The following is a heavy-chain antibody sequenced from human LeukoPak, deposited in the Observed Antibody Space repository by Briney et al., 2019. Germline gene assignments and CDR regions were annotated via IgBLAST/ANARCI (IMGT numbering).Heavy chain of an antibody. Sequence: VGSLRLSCAASGFTLSSYSMNWVRQAPGKGLEWVSSISSSSYIYYADSVKGRFTISRDNAKNSLYLQMNSLRAEDTAVYYCARDFAAAIDYWGQGTLVTVSS. V-gene: IGHV3-21*01. CDR3: ARDFAAAIDY. CDR2: ISSSSYI. D-gene: IGHD2-2*01. J-gene: IGHJ4*02. CDR1: GFTLSSYS.